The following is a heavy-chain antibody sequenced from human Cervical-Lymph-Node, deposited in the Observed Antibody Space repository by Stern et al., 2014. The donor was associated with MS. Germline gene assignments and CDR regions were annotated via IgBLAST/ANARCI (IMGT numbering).Heavy chain of an antibody. CDR1: GGSISSSNW. Sequence: VQLVESGPGLVKPSGTLSLTCAVSGGSISSSNWGSWVRQPPGKGLEWIGAIYHSGSTNYTPSLKSRVTISVNKSKNQFSLKLSSVTAADTAVYYCARVSGSYWPVDYWGQGTLVTVSS. J-gene: IGHJ4*02. CDR3: ARVSGSYWPVDY. V-gene: IGHV4-4*02. CDR2: IYHSGST. D-gene: IGHD1-26*01.